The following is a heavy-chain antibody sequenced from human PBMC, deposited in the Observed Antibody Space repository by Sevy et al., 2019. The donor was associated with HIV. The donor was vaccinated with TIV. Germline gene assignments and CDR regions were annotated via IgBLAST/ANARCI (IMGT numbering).Heavy chain of an antibody. CDR3: ARGFDPEDPIDGYNSAGDDAFDI. D-gene: IGHD5-12*01. Sequence: GGSLRLSCAASGFTFSSYWMSWVRQAPGKGLEWVSNIKQDGSEKYYVDSVKGRFTISRDNAKNSLYLQMNGLRAEDTAVYYCARGFDPEDPIDGYNSAGDDAFDIWGQGTMVTVSS. V-gene: IGHV3-7*01. J-gene: IGHJ3*02. CDR1: GFTFSSYW. CDR2: IKQDGSEK.